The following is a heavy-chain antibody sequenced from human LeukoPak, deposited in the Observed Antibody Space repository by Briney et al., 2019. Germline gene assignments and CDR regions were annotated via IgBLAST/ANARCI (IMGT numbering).Heavy chain of an antibody. CDR3: ARGYSYGYRYYYYYMDV. CDR1: GYTFTGYY. D-gene: IGHD5-18*01. J-gene: IGHJ6*03. CDR2: INPNSGGT. V-gene: IGHV1-2*02. Sequence: APVKVSCKASGYTFTGYYIHWGRQAPGQGLEGMGWINPNSGGTNYAQKFQGRVTMTRDTSISTAYMELSRLRSDDTAVYYCARGYSYGYRYYYYYMDVWGKGTTVTVSS.